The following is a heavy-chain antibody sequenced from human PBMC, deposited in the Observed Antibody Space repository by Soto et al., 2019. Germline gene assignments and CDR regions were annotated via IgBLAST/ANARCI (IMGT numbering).Heavy chain of an antibody. D-gene: IGHD3-22*01. V-gene: IGHV4-30-4*02. CDR3: ARMIGPQTGAGIHDY. J-gene: IGHJ4*02. Sequence: PSDTPSLPCTVSGASISSGDYYWRWIRQPPGKGLGWIAYIPYSGSTYSNPSLKSRVIISVNTSKTQVSLKLSSVTAADTAVYSCARMIGPQTGAGIHDYWGKGT. CDR2: IPYSGST. CDR1: GASISSGDYY.